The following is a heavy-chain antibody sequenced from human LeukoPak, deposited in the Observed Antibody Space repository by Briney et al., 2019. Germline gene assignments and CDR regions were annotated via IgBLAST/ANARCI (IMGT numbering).Heavy chain of an antibody. V-gene: IGHV3-48*01. CDR2: INTKSKSI. Sequence: PGGSLRLFCAASGFTLNTYTMNWVRQAPGKGLEWLSFINTKSKSIYYADSVKGRFTISRDNAKNSLYLQMNSLRAEDTALYYCVRDQNRAFAYWGRGNLVTVPS. CDR1: GFTLNTYT. CDR3: VRDQNRAFAY. J-gene: IGHJ4*03.